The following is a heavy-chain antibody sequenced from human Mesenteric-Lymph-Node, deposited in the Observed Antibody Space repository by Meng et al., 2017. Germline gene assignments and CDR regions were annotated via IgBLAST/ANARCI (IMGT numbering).Heavy chain of an antibody. CDR1: GGSISSYY. CDR3: VRERSDGNPGEY. Sequence: SETLSLTCTVSGGSISSYYWSWIRQPPGKGLEWIGYIYYSGSTNYNPSLKSRVTISVDTSKNQFSLKFDSVTVADTAVYFCVRERSDGNPGEYWGQGTLVTVLL. J-gene: IGHJ4*02. CDR2: IYYSGST. D-gene: IGHD5-18*01. V-gene: IGHV4-59*12.